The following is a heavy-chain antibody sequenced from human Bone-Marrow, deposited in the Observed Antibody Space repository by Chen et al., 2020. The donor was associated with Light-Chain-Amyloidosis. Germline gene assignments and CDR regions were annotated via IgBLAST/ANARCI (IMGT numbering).Heavy chain of an antibody. V-gene: IGHV3-33*08. CDR3: AREDTNCGGECYSSFRWFDT. Sequence: QVQLVESGGGVVQPGRSLRLSCAASGFTFGNYGMHWVRPAPGKGLEWVAAISGIGTVKYHAGSLRGRLTVSRDNAKNTVYLQRNSLRGEDTAIYYCAREDTNCGGECYSSFRWFDTWGQGTLVTVSS. CDR2: ISGIGTVK. D-gene: IGHD2-21*01. J-gene: IGHJ5*02. CDR1: GFTFGNYG.